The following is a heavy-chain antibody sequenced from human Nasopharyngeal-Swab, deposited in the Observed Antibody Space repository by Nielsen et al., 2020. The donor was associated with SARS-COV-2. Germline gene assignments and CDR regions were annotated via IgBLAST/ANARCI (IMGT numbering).Heavy chain of an antibody. CDR3: AKGGGCSSWAENRYNWFDP. CDR1: GFTFSSYG. V-gene: IGHV3-30*18. Sequence: GESLKISCAASGFTFSSYGMHWVRQAPGKGLEWVAVISYDGSNKYYADSVQGRFTISRDNSKNTLYLQMTSLRAADTAVYYCAKGGGCSSWAENRYNWFDPWGQGTLVTVSS. J-gene: IGHJ5*02. CDR2: ISYDGSNK. D-gene: IGHD6-13*01.